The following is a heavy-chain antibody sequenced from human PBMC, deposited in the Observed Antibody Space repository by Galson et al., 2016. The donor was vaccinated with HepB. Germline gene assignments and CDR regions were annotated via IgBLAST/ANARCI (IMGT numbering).Heavy chain of an antibody. CDR3: AREGISWELL. CDR2: ITWDSLRT. CDR1: GFSFEDYT. D-gene: IGHD1-26*01. V-gene: IGHV3-43*01. J-gene: IGHJ1*01. Sequence: LRLSCAASGFSFEDYTMHWVRQRPGKGLEWVSLITWDSLRTNYGDYAQGRFTISRDNSRTSLYLQMNSLTSEDSGIYYCAREGISWELLGGQGTLVTVSS.